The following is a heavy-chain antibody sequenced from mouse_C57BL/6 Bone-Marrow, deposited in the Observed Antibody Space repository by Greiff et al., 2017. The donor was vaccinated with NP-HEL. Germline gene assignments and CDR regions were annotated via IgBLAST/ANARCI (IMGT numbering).Heavy chain of an antibody. V-gene: IGHV1-18*01. Sequence: VQLQQSGPELVKPGASVKIPCKASGYTFTDYNMDWVKQSHGKSLEWIGDINPNDGGTIYNQKFKGKATLTVDKSSSTAYMELRSLTSEDTAVYYCARYGSSFLYWYFDVWGTGTTVTVSS. CDR3: ARYGSSFLYWYFDV. J-gene: IGHJ1*03. CDR1: GYTFTDYN. D-gene: IGHD1-1*01. CDR2: INPNDGGT.